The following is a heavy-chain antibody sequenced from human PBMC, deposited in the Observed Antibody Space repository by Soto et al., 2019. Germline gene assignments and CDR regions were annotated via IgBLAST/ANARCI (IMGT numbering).Heavy chain of an antibody. CDR3: ARVDSSSWYAGYYFDY. V-gene: IGHV1-3*01. Sequence: SVKVSCKASGYTFTSYAMHWVRQAPGQRLEWMGWINAGNGNTKYSQKFQGRVTITRDTSASTAYMELSSLRSEDTAVYYCARVDSSSWYAGYYFDYWGQGTLVTVSS. J-gene: IGHJ4*02. D-gene: IGHD6-13*01. CDR2: INAGNGNT. CDR1: GYTFTSYA.